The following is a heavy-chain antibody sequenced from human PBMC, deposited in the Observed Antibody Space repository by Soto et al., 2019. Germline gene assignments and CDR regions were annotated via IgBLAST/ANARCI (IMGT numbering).Heavy chain of an antibody. CDR1: GYSISSGYY. J-gene: IGHJ5*02. Sequence: SETLSLTCGVSGYSISSGYYWGWIRQSPGKGLEWIGLIFANGHTDYNPSLKSRVTMSVDASKNQFSLRLTSMTAADTAVYYCVASLAASGLNWLDPWGRGTLVTVSS. D-gene: IGHD6-13*01. CDR2: IFANGHT. CDR3: VASLAASGLNWLDP. V-gene: IGHV4-38-2*01.